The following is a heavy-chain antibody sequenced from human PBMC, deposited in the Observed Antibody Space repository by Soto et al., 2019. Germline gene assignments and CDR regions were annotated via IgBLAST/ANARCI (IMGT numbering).Heavy chain of an antibody. V-gene: IGHV4-39*01. CDR3: ARVTGP. CDR2: VYYSGST. D-gene: IGHD3-10*01. Sequence: SETLSLTCTVSGGSISSSSYYWGWIRQPPGKGLEWIGSVYYSGSTYYNPSLKSRVTISVDTSKNQFSLKLSSVTAADTAVYYCARVTGPWGKGTLVTVYS. J-gene: IGHJ5*02. CDR1: GGSISSSSYY.